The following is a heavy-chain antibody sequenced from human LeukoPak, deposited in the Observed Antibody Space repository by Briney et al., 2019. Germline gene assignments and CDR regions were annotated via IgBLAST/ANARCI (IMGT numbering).Heavy chain of an antibody. D-gene: IGHD3-16*01. V-gene: IGHV4-59*01. CDR3: ARDIGGFAFDI. CDR2: IYYSGST. J-gene: IGHJ3*02. Sequence: SETLSLTCTVSGGSISSYYWSWIRQPPGKGLEWIGYIYYSGSTNYNPSLKSRVTISVDTSKNQFSLKLSSVTAADTAVYYCARDIGGFAFDIWGQGTMVTVSS. CDR1: GGSISSYY.